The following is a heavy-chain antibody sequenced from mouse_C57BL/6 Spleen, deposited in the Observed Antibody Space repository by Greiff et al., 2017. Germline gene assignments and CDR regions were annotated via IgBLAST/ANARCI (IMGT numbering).Heavy chain of an antibody. V-gene: IGHV1-64*01. Sequence: QVQLQQPGAELVKPGASVKLSCKASGYTFTSYWMHWVKQRPGQGLEWIGMIHPNSGSTNYNEKFKSKATLTVDKSSSTAYMQLSSLTSEDSAVYYCARGEEYYGSSPSYWYFDVWGTGTTVTVSS. D-gene: IGHD1-1*01. CDR3: ARGEEYYGSSPSYWYFDV. CDR2: IHPNSGST. J-gene: IGHJ1*03. CDR1: GYTFTSYW.